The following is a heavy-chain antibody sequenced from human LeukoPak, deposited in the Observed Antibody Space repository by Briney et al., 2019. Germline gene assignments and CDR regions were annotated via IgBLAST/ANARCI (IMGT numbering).Heavy chain of an antibody. V-gene: IGHV3-73*01. CDR1: GFTFSGSA. D-gene: IGHD1-1*01. J-gene: IGHJ4*02. CDR3: TRLPTTGYDY. CDR2: IRSKANSYAT. Sequence: GGSLRLSCAASGFTFSGSAMHWVRQASGKGLEWVGRIRSKANSYATAYAASVKGRFTISRDDSKNTAYLQMNSLKTEDTAVYYCTRLPTTGYDYWGQGTLVTVSS.